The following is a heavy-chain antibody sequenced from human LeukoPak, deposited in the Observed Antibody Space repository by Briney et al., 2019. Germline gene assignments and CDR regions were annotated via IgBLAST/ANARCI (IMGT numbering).Heavy chain of an antibody. CDR2: ISNSGST. Sequence: PSETLSLTSTVSGGSISSHYWSWIRQPAGKGLEWIGRISNSGSTNYNSSLKSRVTMSVDTSKNQCSLKLSSVTAADTAVYYCARLYYDRSGHRLDSWGQGTLVTVSS. D-gene: IGHD3-22*01. CDR3: ARLYYDRSGHRLDS. J-gene: IGHJ4*02. CDR1: GGSISSHY. V-gene: IGHV4-4*07.